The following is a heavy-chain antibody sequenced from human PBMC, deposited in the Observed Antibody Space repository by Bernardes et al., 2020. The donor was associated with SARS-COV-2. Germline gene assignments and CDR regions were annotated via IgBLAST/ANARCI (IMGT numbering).Heavy chain of an antibody. CDR1: GYTFTSYG. Sequence: ASVKVSCMASGYTFTSYGISWVRQAPGQGLEWMGWISAYNGNTNYAQKLQGRVTMTTDTSTSTAYMELRSLRSDDTAVYYCARDLRVVVVPAAMPGAPFDYWGQGTLVTVSS. J-gene: IGHJ4*02. CDR2: ISAYNGNT. D-gene: IGHD2-2*01. CDR3: ARDLRVVVVPAAMPGAPFDY. V-gene: IGHV1-18*04.